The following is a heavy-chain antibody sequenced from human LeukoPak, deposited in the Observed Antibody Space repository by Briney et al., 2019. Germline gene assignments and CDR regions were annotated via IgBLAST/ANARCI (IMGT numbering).Heavy chain of an antibody. J-gene: IGHJ6*02. D-gene: IGHD3-3*01. CDR3: AANFWSGYYMFTV. V-gene: IGHV4-34*01. CDR2: INHSGST. Sequence: KPSETLSLTCAVYGGSFSHYYWSWIRQPPGKGLEWIGEINHSGSTTYNPSLQSRVTISVDTSKNQFSLKLNSVTATDTALFYCAANFWSGYYMFTVWGQGTTVTVSS. CDR1: GGSFSHYY.